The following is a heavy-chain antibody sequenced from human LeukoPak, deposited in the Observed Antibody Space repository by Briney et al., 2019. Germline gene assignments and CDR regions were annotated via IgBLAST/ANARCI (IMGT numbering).Heavy chain of an antibody. CDR1: GFTFGDYA. J-gene: IGHJ4*02. D-gene: IGHD1-26*01. Sequence: GGSLRLSCAASGFTFGDYAVSWVRQAPGKGLEWVSTIGGTGFNTYYADSLKGRVTVSRDNSKNTLYLQVHSLRVDDTAIYFCAKNQGWELPSYHFDYWGQGTLVTVSP. V-gene: IGHV3-23*01. CDR3: AKNQGWELPSYHFDY. CDR2: IGGTGFNT.